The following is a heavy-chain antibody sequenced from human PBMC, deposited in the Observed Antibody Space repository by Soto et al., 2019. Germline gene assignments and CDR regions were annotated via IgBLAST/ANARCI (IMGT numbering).Heavy chain of an antibody. D-gene: IGHD1-26*01. V-gene: IGHV3-30*04. CDR2: ISYDGRVK. J-gene: IGHJ4*02. CDR3: ARDFLVGAPDYFDY. Sequence: GVSLRRSCAASGFTFSDYPMHWVRQAPGKGLAWVAVISYDGRVKYYVDSLKGRFTISRDDSKNTLYLQMNSLRVDDTAVYYCARDFLVGAPDYFDYWGQGTLVTVSS. CDR1: GFTFSDYP.